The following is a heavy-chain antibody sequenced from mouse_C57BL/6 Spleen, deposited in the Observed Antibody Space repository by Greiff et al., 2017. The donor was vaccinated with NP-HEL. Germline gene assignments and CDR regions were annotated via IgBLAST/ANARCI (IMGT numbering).Heavy chain of an antibody. CDR1: GFTFSDYG. Sequence: EVKLVESGGGLVKPGGSLKLSCAASGFTFSDYGMHWVRQAPETGLEWVAYISSGSSTIYYADTVKGRFTISRDNAKNTLFLQMTSLRSEDTAMYYCATTVPYYAMDYWGQGTSVTVSS. D-gene: IGHD1-1*01. CDR3: ATTVPYYAMDY. V-gene: IGHV5-17*01. J-gene: IGHJ4*01. CDR2: ISSGSSTI.